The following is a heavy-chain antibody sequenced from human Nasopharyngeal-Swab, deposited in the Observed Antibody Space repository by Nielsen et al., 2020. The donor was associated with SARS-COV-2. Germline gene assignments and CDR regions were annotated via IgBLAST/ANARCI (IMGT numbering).Heavy chain of an antibody. CDR1: CFIVSFNY. CDR2: IYSGGST. V-gene: IGHV3-53*01. J-gene: IGHJ3*01. CDR3: ARLGLRYSADAFDL. Sequence: LNISCASSCFIVSFNYMSSVPQAPGKGLEWVSVIYSGGSTYYADSVKGRFTISRDNSKNTLYLQMNSLRAEDTAVYYCARLGLRYSADAFDLWGQGTMVTVSS. D-gene: IGHD3-9*01.